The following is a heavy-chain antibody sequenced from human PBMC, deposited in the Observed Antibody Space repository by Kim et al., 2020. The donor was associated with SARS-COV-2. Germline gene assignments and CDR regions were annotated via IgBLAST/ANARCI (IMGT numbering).Heavy chain of an antibody. CDR1: GFTFSSYW. CDR3: AREDRRITMVRGVKAAFDI. J-gene: IGHJ3*02. D-gene: IGHD3-10*01. CDR2: IKQDGSEK. Sequence: GGSLRLSCAASGFTFSSYWMSWVRQAPGKGLEWVANIKQDGSEKYYVDSVKGRFTISRDNAKNSLYLQMNSLRAEDTAVYYCAREDRRITMVRGVKAAFDIWGQGTIVTGSS. V-gene: IGHV3-7*03.